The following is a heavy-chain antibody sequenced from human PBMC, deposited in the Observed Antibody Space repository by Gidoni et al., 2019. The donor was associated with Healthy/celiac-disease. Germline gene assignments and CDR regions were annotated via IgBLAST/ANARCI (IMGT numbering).Heavy chain of an antibody. V-gene: IGHV2-26*01. CDR2: IFSNDEK. CDR1: GFSLSNARMG. D-gene: IGHD3-22*01. CDR3: ARLTYYYDSSGYYPDY. J-gene: IGHJ4*02. Sequence: QVTLKESGPVLVKPTETLTLTCTVPGFSLSNARMGVSWIRQPPGKALEWLAHIFSNDEKSYSTSLKSRLTISKDTSKSQVVLTMTIMDPVDTATYYCARLTYYYDSSGYYPDYWGQGTLVTVSS.